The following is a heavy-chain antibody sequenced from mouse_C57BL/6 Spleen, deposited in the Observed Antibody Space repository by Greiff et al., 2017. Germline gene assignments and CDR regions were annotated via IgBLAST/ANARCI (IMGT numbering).Heavy chain of an antibody. CDR3: AGDARDGGYFDY. D-gene: IGHD2-3*01. CDR2: SRNKANDYTT. Sequence: DVQLEESGAGLVLSGRSLRLSCATSGFTFTDFYMDWVRQAPGQGLEWIAASRNKANDYTTEYSASVKGPFIVSRATCQSNLYLQMNALKAEDTAIYDRAGDARDGGYFDYWGQGTTLTVSS. CDR1: GFTFTDFY. V-gene: IGHV7-1*01. J-gene: IGHJ2*01.